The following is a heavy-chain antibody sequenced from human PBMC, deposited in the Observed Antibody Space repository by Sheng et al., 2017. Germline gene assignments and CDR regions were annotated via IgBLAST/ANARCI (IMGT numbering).Heavy chain of an antibody. J-gene: IGHJ5*02. CDR2: ISSRNGNT. V-gene: IGHV1-18*01. CDR3: ARDLYGSGLSWFDP. D-gene: IGHD3-10*01. Sequence: QVQLVQSGAEVKKPGASVKVSCKASGYRFTSYGISWVRQAPGQGLEWMGWISSRNGNTNYAQKLQGRVTMTTDISTSTAYMELRSLRSDDTAVYYCARDLYGSGLSWFDPWGQGTLVTVSS. CDR1: GYRFTSYG.